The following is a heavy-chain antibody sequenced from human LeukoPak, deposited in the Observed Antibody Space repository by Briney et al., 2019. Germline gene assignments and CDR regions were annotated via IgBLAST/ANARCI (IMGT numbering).Heavy chain of an antibody. D-gene: IGHD3-10*01. V-gene: IGHV1-46*01. J-gene: IGHJ4*02. CDR2: IRAYLGRT. Sequence: VSVKVSCKASGYSFTRYFIHWVRQAPGQGLEWMGIIRAYLGRTSYAQKFQGRVTMTRDTSTSTVYMELSSLRSEDTAVYYCARGKVVTMVRGVIITCFDYWGQGTLVAVSS. CDR1: GYSFTRYF. CDR3: ARGKVVTMVRGVIITCFDY.